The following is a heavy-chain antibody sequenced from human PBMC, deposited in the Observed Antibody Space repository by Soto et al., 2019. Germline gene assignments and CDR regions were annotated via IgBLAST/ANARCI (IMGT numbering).Heavy chain of an antibody. D-gene: IGHD6-19*01. Sequence: QVKLVQSAAEVGKPGASVKVSCKASGYNFTTIRLSWVRQAPGQGLEWMGWISPHNGDTQYAQKFQGRVTMTADTSTTTAYMEVRSLRPDETAVFYFAIDRSGCDDFWGQGTLVTVAA. V-gene: IGHV1-18*01. CDR3: AIDRSGCDDF. CDR1: GYNFTTIR. CDR2: ISPHNGDT. J-gene: IGHJ4*02.